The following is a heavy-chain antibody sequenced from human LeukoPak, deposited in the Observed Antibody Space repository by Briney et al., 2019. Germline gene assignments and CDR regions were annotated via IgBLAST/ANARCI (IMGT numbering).Heavy chain of an antibody. Sequence: GASVKVSCKASGGTFSSYAISWVRQAPGQGLEWMGRIIPILGIANYAQKFQGRVTITADKSTSTAYMELSSLRSEDTAVYYCAREYSSSWYNVLDYWGQGTLVTVSS. J-gene: IGHJ4*02. D-gene: IGHD6-13*01. CDR2: IIPILGIA. CDR1: GGTFSSYA. V-gene: IGHV1-69*04. CDR3: AREYSSSWYNVLDY.